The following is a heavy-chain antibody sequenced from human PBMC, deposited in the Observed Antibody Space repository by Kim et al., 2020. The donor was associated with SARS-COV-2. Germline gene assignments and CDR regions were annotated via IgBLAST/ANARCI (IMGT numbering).Heavy chain of an antibody. V-gene: IGHV5-51*01. J-gene: IGHJ4*02. CDR1: GYSFTSYW. D-gene: IGHD2-2*01. CDR2: IYPGDSDT. CDR3: ARGLYCSSTSCYFDY. Sequence: GESLKISCKGSGYSFTSYWIGWVRQMPGKGLEWMGIIYPGDSDTRYSPSFQGQVTISADKSISTAYLQWSSLKASDTAMYYCARGLYCSSTSCYFDYWGQGTLVTVSS.